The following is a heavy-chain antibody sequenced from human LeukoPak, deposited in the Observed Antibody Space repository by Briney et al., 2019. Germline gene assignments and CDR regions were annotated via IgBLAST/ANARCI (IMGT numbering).Heavy chain of an antibody. J-gene: IGHJ5*02. CDR2: INHSGST. CDR3: ARSYYSHNWFDP. CDR1: GGSFSGYY. V-gene: IGHV4-34*01. Sequence: SETLSLTCAVYGGSFSGYYWSWIRQPPGKGLEWIGEINHSGSTNYNPSLKSRVTISVDTSKNQFSLKLSSVTAADTAVYYCARSYYSHNWFDPWGQGTLVTVPS. D-gene: IGHD4-11*01.